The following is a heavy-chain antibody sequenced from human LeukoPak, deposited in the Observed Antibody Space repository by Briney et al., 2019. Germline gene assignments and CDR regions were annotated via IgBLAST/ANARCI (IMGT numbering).Heavy chain of an antibody. D-gene: IGHD3-3*01. J-gene: IGHJ4*02. CDR1: GGTFSSYA. V-gene: IGHV1-69*05. CDR2: IIPIFGTA. Sequence: SVKVSCKASGGTFSSYASGWVRQAPGQGLEWMGGIIPIFGTANYAQKFQGRVTITTDESTSTAYMELSSLRSDDTAVYYCARALITIFGVVIPSFDYWGQGTLVTVSS. CDR3: ARALITIFGVVIPSFDY.